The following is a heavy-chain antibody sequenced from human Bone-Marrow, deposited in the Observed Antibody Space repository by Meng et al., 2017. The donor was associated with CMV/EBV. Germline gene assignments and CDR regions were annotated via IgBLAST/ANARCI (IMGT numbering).Heavy chain of an antibody. CDR3: ARVAYSTLDY. Sequence: VQLWQSGAKVKKPGSSVMVSGKASGYTFTSYGISEVRQAPGQGLEWMGWISAYNGNTNYAQKLQGRVTMTTDTSTSTAYMELRSLRSDDTAVYYCARVAYSTLDYWGQGTLVTVSS. V-gene: IGHV1-18*01. J-gene: IGHJ4*02. D-gene: IGHD4-11*01. CDR2: ISAYNGNT. CDR1: GYTFTSYG.